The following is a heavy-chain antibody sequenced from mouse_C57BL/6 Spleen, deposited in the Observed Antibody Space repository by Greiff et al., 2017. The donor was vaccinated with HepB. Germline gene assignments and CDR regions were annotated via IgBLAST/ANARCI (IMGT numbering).Heavy chain of an antibody. CDR2: IDPETGGT. D-gene: IGHD2-13*01. CDR1: GYTFTDYE. V-gene: IGHV1-15*01. J-gene: IGHJ4*01. Sequence: QVQLQQSGAELVRPGASVTLSCKASGYTFTDYEMHWVKQTPVHGLEWIGAIDPETGGTAYNQKFKGKAILTADKSSSTAYMELRSLTSEASAVYYCTGDHDYAMDYWGQGTPVTVSS. CDR3: TGDHDYAMDY.